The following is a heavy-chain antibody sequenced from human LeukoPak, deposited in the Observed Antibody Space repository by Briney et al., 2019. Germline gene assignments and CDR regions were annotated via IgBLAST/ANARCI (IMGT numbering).Heavy chain of an antibody. V-gene: IGHV4-59*08. CDR1: GGSISSYY. CDR3: ARHAIVGATPVDY. Sequence: RPSETLSLTCTVSGGSISSYYWSWLRQPPGKGLEWIGYIYYSGSTNYNPSLKSRVTISVDTSKNQFSLKLSSVTAADTAVYYCARHAIVGATPVDYWGQGTLVTVSS. CDR2: IYYSGST. J-gene: IGHJ4*02. D-gene: IGHD1-26*01.